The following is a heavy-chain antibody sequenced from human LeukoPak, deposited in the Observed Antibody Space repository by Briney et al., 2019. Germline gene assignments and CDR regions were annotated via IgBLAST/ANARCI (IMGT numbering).Heavy chain of an antibody. V-gene: IGHV1-2*02. CDR3: ARQPAAILQGRRVWFDP. J-gene: IGHJ5*02. D-gene: IGHD2-2*02. Sequence: ASVKVSCKASGYTFTGYYMHWVRQAPGQGLEWMGWINPNSGGTNYAQKFQGRVTMTWDTSISTAYMELSRLRSDDTAVYYCARQPAAILQGRRVWFDPWGQGTLVTVSS. CDR2: INPNSGGT. CDR1: GYTFTGYY.